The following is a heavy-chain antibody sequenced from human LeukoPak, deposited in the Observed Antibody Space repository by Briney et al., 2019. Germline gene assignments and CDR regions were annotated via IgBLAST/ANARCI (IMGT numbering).Heavy chain of an antibody. Sequence: GRSLRLSCAASGFIFSSYGMHWVRQAPGKGLEWVAVISYDGSNKYYADSVKGRFTISRDNSKNTLYLQMNSLRAEDTAVYCCANKGLLWFGDPPAFDIWGQGTMVTVSS. CDR1: GFIFSSYG. D-gene: IGHD3-10*01. CDR3: ANKGLLWFGDPPAFDI. CDR2: ISYDGSNK. J-gene: IGHJ3*02. V-gene: IGHV3-30*18.